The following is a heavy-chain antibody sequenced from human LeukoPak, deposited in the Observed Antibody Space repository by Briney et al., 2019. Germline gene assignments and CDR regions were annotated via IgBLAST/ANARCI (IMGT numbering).Heavy chain of an antibody. CDR1: GFTFSSYS. CDR2: ISSSSSYI. V-gene: IGHV3-21*01. J-gene: IGHJ6*02. CDR3: ARDRTLKYGMDV. Sequence: GGSLRLSCAASGFTFSSYSMNWVRQAPGKGLEWVSSISSSSSYIYYADSVKGRFTISRDNAKNSLYLQMNSLRAEDTAVYYCARDRTLKYGMDVWGQGTTVTVSS. D-gene: IGHD1-1*01.